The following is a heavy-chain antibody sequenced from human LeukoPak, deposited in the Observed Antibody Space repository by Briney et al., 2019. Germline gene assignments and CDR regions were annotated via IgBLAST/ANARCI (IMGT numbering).Heavy chain of an antibody. CDR2: ISYDGSNK. D-gene: IGHD3-10*01. CDR1: GFTFSSYA. J-gene: IGHJ4*02. CDR3: ARDRTTQTVSYDTEYYFDY. V-gene: IGHV3-30-3*01. Sequence: PGRSLRLSCAASGFTFSSYAMHWVRQAPGKGLEWVAVISYDGSNKYYADSVKGRFTISRDNSKNTLYLQMNSLRAEDTAVYYCARDRTTQTVSYDTEYYFDYWGQGTLVTVSS.